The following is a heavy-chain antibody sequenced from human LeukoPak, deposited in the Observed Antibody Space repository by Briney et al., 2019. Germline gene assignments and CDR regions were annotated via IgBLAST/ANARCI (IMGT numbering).Heavy chain of an antibody. V-gene: IGHV3-71*01. Sequence: GGSLRLSCAASGFSFSSYSMNWVRQAPGMGLEWVGFIREKASGGTKAYAASVEGRFTISTDDSKSIAYLQMTSLKTEDTAVYYCALSRAIRGVIAHWGQGTLVTVSS. J-gene: IGHJ4*02. CDR2: IREKASGGTK. CDR3: ALSRAIRGVIAH. CDR1: GFSFSSYS. D-gene: IGHD3-10*01.